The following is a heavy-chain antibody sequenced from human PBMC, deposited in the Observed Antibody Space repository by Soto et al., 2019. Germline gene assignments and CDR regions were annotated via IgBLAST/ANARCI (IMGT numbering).Heavy chain of an antibody. CDR1: GFTFSNYG. CDR3: ASPPTWAAGGRNYYNYGTHV. D-gene: IGHD6-13*01. V-gene: IGHV3-30*03. Sequence: GGSLRLSCVASGFTFSNYGLHWVRQAPGEGLEWVAATSDDGNDKHNVDSVKGRFTISRGNSRDTPYLQMNSLRVEDTAAYFCASPPTWAAGGRNYYNYGTHVWGQGTTVTVSS. J-gene: IGHJ6*02. CDR2: TSDDGNDK.